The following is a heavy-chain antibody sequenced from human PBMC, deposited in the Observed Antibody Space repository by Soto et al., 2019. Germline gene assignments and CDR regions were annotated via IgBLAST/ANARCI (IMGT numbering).Heavy chain of an antibody. CDR2: IYYSGST. J-gene: IGHJ5*02. D-gene: IGHD3-3*01. CDR1: GGSISSGDYY. Sequence: PSETLSLTCTVSGGSISSGDYYWSWIRQPPGKGLEWIGYIYYSGSTYYNPSLKSRVTISVDTSKNQFSLKLSSVTAADTAVYYCAGCRDFWSGYCNWFDPWGQGTLVTVS. V-gene: IGHV4-30-4*01. CDR3: AGCRDFWSGYCNWFDP.